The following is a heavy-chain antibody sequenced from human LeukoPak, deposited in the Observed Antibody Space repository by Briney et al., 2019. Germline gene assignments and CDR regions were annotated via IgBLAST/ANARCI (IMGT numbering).Heavy chain of an antibody. CDR3: ARINDGYNLLGY. V-gene: IGHV1-46*01. CDR2: INPTGGST. D-gene: IGHD5-24*01. J-gene: IGHJ4*02. CDR1: GYIFTNYY. Sequence: ASVKVSCKASGYIFTNYYMHWVRQAPGEGLEWMGIINPTGGSTSYAQKFQGRVTMTRVMSTSTVYMELSSLRSEDTAVYYCARINDGYNLLGYWGQGTLVTVSS.